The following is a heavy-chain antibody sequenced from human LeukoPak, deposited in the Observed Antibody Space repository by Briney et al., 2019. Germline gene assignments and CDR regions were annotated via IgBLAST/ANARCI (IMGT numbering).Heavy chain of an antibody. CDR1: GFTFSRHG. J-gene: IGHJ4*02. Sequence: GGSLRLSCAPSGFTFSRHGMHWVRQAPGKGLEWVAIISYDGSNKYYADSVKGRFTISRDNSKNTLYLQMNSLRAEDTAVYYCARGAAAAYLFDYWGQGTLVTVSS. CDR3: ARGAAAAYLFDY. CDR2: ISYDGSNK. V-gene: IGHV3-30*03. D-gene: IGHD6-13*01.